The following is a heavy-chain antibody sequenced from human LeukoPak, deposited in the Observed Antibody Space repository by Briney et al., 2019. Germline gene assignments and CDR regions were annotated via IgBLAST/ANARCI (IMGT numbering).Heavy chain of an antibody. D-gene: IGHD2-2*01. CDR3: ATSRYCDTTICYRPYGMDV. CDR2: IIPISGTT. CDR1: GGTFSSYS. J-gene: IGHJ6*02. V-gene: IGHV1-69*13. Sequence: ASVKVSCKASGGTFSSYSISWVRQAPGQGLEWMGGIIPISGTTNYAQKFQGRVRITADESTSTAYMELSSLRSEDTAVYSCATSRYCDTTICYRPYGMDVWGQGTTVTVSS.